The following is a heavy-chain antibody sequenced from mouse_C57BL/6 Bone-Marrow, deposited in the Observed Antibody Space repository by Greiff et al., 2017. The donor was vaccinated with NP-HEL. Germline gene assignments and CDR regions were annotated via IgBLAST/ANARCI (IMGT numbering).Heavy chain of an antibody. V-gene: IGHV7-3*01. J-gene: IGHJ1*03. Sequence: DVQLVESGGGLVQPGGSLSLSCAASGFTFTDYYMSWVRQPPGKALEWLGFIRNKANGYTTEYSSSVKGRFTISRDNSQSILYLQMHALRAEDSANYYGASLNGDGYFDVWGTGTTVTVSS. D-gene: IGHD4-1*02. CDR2: IRNKANGYTT. CDR1: GFTFTDYY. CDR3: ASLNGDGYFDV.